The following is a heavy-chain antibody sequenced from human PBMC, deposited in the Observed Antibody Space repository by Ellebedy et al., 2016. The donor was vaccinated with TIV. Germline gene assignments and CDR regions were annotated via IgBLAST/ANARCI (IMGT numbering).Heavy chain of an antibody. J-gene: IGHJ4*02. Sequence: ASVKVSXKVSGYTLTELSMHWVRQAPGKGLEWMGGSDPEDGETMYAQKFQGRVTMTEDTSTDTAYMELSSLTSEDTAVYYCAPVSVAGTDRHYWGQGTLVTVSS. CDR2: SDPEDGET. CDR3: APVSVAGTDRHY. V-gene: IGHV1-24*01. CDR1: GYTLTELS. D-gene: IGHD6-19*01.